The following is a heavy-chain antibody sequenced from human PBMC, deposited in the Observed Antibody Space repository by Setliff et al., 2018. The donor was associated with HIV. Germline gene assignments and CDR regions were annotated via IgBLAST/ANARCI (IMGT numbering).Heavy chain of an antibody. V-gene: IGHV4-4*07. D-gene: IGHD3-22*01. CDR2: IYTSGNM. CDR1: GASISSYY. CDR3: ARGGSYDTFDY. J-gene: IGHJ4*02. Sequence: SETLSLTCTVSGASISSYYWNWFRQPAGKGLESLGRIYTSGNMIYNPSLKSRVTMSIDTSKKQFSLKLASVTAADTAVYYCARGGSYDTFDYWGQGTLVTVSS.